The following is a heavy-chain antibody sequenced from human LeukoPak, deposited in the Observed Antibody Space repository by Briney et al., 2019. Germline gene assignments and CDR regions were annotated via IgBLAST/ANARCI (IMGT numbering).Heavy chain of an antibody. J-gene: IGHJ5*02. V-gene: IGHV1-46*01. Sequence: ASVKVSCKASGYTYTSYYMHWVRQAPGQGLEWMGIINPSGGSTSYAQKFQGRVTMTRNTSISTAYMELSSLRSEDTAVYYCARARRRNWFDPWGQGTLVTVSS. CDR3: ARARRRNWFDP. CDR1: GYTYTSYY. CDR2: INPSGGST.